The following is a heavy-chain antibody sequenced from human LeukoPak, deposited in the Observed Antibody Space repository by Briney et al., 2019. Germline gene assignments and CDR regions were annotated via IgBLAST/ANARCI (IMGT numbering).Heavy chain of an antibody. J-gene: IGHJ4*02. CDR3: ARQTGSGLFILP. D-gene: IGHD3/OR15-3a*01. Sequence: SSETLSLTCTVSGDSISSSSSYWGWIRQPPGKGLEWIGSIYYSGSNFDNPALKSRVTISVDTSKNQFSLKLTSVTAADTAVYYCARQTGSGLFILPGGQGTLVTVSS. V-gene: IGHV4-39*01. CDR1: GDSISSSSSY. CDR2: IYYSGSN.